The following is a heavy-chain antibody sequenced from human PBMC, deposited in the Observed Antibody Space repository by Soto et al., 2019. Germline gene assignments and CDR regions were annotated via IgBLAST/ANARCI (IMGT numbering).Heavy chain of an antibody. Sequence: GASVKVSCKASGYTFTSYGITWVRQAPGQGLEWMGWISGYNGNTNYAQKLQGRVTLATDTSTSTAYMELSNLKSDDTAVYYCARPKYGETYFDSWGQGTVVTVSS. CDR1: GYTFTSYG. CDR2: ISGYNGNT. V-gene: IGHV1-18*01. CDR3: ARPKYGETYFDS. J-gene: IGHJ4*02. D-gene: IGHD2-21*01.